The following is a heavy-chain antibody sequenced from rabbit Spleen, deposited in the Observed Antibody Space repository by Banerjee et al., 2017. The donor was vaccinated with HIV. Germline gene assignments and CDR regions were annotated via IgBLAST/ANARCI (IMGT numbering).Heavy chain of an antibody. CDR2: IYAGVSGST. Sequence: QSLEESGGGLVKPGGTLTLTCTASGFSFSSDYYIYWVRQAPGKGLEWIGDIYAGVSGSTYYASWAKGRFTISKTSSTTVTLQMTRLTAADTATYFCARDTGSSFSTYGMDLWGPGTLVTVS. CDR3: ARDTGSSFSTYGMDL. D-gene: IGHD8-1*01. J-gene: IGHJ6*01. V-gene: IGHV1S40*01. CDR1: GFSFSSDYY.